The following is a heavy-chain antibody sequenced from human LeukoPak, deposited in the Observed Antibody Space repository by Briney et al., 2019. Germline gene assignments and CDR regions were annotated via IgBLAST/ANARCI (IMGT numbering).Heavy chain of an antibody. D-gene: IGHD3-22*01. CDR3: ARDFHYYDSSGYWYFDL. CDR2: IYYSGST. Sequence: SETLSLTCTVSGGSISSSSHYWGWIRQPPGKGLEWIGNIYYSGSTSYNPSLKSRVTISVDTSKNQFSLKLSSVTAADTAVYYCARDFHYYDSSGYWYFDLWGRGTLVTVSS. CDR1: GGSISSSSHY. J-gene: IGHJ2*01. V-gene: IGHV4-39*07.